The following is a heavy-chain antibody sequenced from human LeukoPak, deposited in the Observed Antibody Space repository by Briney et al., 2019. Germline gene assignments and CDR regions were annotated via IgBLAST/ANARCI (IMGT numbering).Heavy chain of an antibody. J-gene: IGHJ4*02. Sequence: GGSLRLSCTASGFTFSSYWMHWVRQAPGKGVVWVSRINSDGGSTSYADSVKGRFTISRDNAKNTLYLQMNSLRAEDTAVYYCARKDMLDYWGQGTLVTVSS. CDR2: INSDGGST. CDR3: ARKDMLDY. V-gene: IGHV3-74*01. CDR1: GFTFSSYW.